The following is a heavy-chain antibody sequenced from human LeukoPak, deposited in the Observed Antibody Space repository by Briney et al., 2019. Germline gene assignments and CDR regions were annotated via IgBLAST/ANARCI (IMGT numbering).Heavy chain of an antibody. CDR2: IIHIFGTT. Sequence: ASVKVSCKASGGTFNNYAISWVRQAPGQGLEWMGGIIHIFGTTNYAQKFQDRVTITADESTRMAWMELSSLTSEDTAVYYCAISSSGYTYGYVSGWFDPWGQGTLVTVSS. CDR1: GGTFNNYA. J-gene: IGHJ5*02. D-gene: IGHD5-18*01. V-gene: IGHV1-69*13. CDR3: AISSSGYTYGYVSGWFDP.